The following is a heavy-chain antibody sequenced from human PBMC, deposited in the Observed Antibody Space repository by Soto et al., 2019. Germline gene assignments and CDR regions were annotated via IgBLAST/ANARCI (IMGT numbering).Heavy chain of an antibody. V-gene: IGHV1-3*01. CDR3: ATDYGSNWRL. Sequence: ASVKVSCKASGFVSTNYNFHWVRQAPGQSLEWMGRINAANGNTQYSQNFQGRVTFTSDASASTAFMELTNLRFEDKAMYYCATDYGSNWRLWGQGTLVTVSS. D-gene: IGHD3-10*01. J-gene: IGHJ4*02. CDR2: INAANGNT. CDR1: GFVSTNYN.